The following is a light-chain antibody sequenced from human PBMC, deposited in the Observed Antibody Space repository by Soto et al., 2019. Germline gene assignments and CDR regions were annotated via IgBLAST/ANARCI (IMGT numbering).Light chain of an antibody. CDR3: QHTFNSPPWT. CDR1: QNIDMY. V-gene: IGKV1-39*01. J-gene: IGKJ1*01. Sequence: DIPMTQSPSSLSASVGDTVTISCRASQNIDMYLNWYQQKPGKAPRVLISGASSLQSGVPSRFSGSGSGTDFTLTINSLQPEDFASYFCQHTFNSPPWTFGQGTKVEVK. CDR2: GAS.